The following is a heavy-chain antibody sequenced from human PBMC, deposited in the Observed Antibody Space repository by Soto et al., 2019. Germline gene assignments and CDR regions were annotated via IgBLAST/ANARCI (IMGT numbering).Heavy chain of an antibody. D-gene: IGHD5-12*01. J-gene: IGHJ6*02. V-gene: IGHV1-3*01. CDR2: INAGNGNT. CDR3: ARETGGYDSYYYYYGMDV. Sequence: QVQLVQSGAEVKKPGASVKVSCKASGYTFTSYAMHWVRQAPGQRLEWMGWINAGNGNTKYSQKFQGRVTITRDTSACTAYMELSSLRSEDTAVYYCARETGGYDSYYYYYGMDVWGQGTTVTVSS. CDR1: GYTFTSYA.